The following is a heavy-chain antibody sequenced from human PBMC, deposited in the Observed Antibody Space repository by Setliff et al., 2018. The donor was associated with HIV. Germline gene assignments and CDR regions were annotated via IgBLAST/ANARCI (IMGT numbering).Heavy chain of an antibody. V-gene: IGHV4-4*02. D-gene: IGHD5-12*01. Sequence: PSETLSLTCAVSGGSISSSNWWSWVRQPPGKGLEWIGEIYHSGSTYYSPSLNSRFTISVDTSKNQFSLKLRSVTAEDTAVYYCARQPLYNDYDWRSYYFDYWGQGSLVTVSS. CDR2: IYHSGST. J-gene: IGHJ4*02. CDR3: ARQPLYNDYDWRSYYFDY. CDR1: GGSISSSNW.